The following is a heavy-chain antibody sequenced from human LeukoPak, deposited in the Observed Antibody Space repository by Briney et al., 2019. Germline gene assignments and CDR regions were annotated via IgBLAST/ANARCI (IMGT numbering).Heavy chain of an antibody. Sequence: GGSLRLSCAASGFTFSSYWMGWVRQAPGKGLQWVASTKQDASDSRHVDSVKGRFTISRDNAKNSLFLQMNNLRPGDTAVYYCAKNIAAPGRVDYQLYGMDEWGQGTTVTVSS. V-gene: IGHV3-7*01. CDR1: GFTFSSYW. CDR2: TKQDASDS. CDR3: AKNIAAPGRVDYQLYGMDE. J-gene: IGHJ6*02. D-gene: IGHD6-25*01.